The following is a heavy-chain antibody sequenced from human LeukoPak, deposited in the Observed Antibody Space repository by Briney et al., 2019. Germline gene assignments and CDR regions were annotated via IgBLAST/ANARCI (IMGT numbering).Heavy chain of an antibody. CDR2: IWFDGSNK. CDR1: GFTFSSYG. J-gene: IGHJ4*02. Sequence: GRPLRLSCAASGFTFSSYGMHWVRQAPGKGLEWVAIIWFDGSNKYYADSVKGRFTISRDDSKNTLYLQMNSLRAEDTAVYYCARVRGDYYLDYWGQGTLVTVSS. CDR3: ARVRGDYYLDY. D-gene: IGHD4-17*01. V-gene: IGHV3-33*01.